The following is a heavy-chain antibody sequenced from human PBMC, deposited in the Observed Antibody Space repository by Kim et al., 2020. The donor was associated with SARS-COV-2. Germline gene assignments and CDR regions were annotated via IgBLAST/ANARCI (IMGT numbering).Heavy chain of an antibody. CDR2: VYYTGST. J-gene: IGHJ4*02. V-gene: IGHV4-39*01. D-gene: IGHD4-17*01. CDR3: ARHVRGTSIRCLGLHQFDS. Sequence: SETLSLTCTVSGGSISSSAYYWGWIRQPQGKELEGIGCVYYTGSTYYNPSLKSRVTISVDTYKNQFSLKLSSVTAADTAVYYCARHVRGTSIRCLGLHQFDSWGQGTLVTVSS. CDR1: GGSISSSAYY.